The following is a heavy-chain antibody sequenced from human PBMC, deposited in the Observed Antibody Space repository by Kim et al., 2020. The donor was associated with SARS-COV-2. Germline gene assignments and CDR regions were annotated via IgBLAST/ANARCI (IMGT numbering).Heavy chain of an antibody. V-gene: IGHV3-30*18. J-gene: IGHJ4*02. Sequence: GGSLRLSCAASGFTFSSYGMHWVRQAPGKGLEWVAVISYDGSNKYYADSVKGRFTISRDNSKNTLYLQMNSLRAEDTAVYYCAKVRLLEYFDYWGQGTLVTVSS. CDR1: GFTFSSYG. CDR3: AKVRLLEYFDY. D-gene: IGHD6-25*01. CDR2: ISYDGSNK.